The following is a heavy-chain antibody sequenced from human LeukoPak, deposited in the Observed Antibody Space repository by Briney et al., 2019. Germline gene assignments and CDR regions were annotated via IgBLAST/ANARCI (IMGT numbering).Heavy chain of an antibody. CDR2: INPDGTWT. CDR1: GFTFNNYW. D-gene: IGHD2-21*02. Sequence: PGGSLRLSCAASGFTFNNYWMVWFRQAPGKGLVWVSCINPDGTWTLHADSVKGRFAISRDFARNTLYLQMNSLGVEDTAVCYCSRYEQRPGVTASDPWSQGTLVTVSS. CDR3: SRYEQRPGVTASDP. J-gene: IGHJ5*02. V-gene: IGHV3-74*01.